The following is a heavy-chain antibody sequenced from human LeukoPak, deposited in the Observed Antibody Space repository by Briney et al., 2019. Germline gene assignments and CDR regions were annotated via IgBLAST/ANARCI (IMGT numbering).Heavy chain of an antibody. D-gene: IGHD3-16*01. CDR2: INHSGST. CDR3: ARFTAGGVYYGMDV. Sequence: SETLSLTCAVYGGSFSGYYWSWIRQPPGKGLEWIGEINHSGSTNYNPSLKSRVTISVDTSKNQFSLKLSSVTATDTAVYYCARFTAGGVYYGMDVWGQGTTVTVSS. J-gene: IGHJ6*02. CDR1: GGSFSGYY. V-gene: IGHV4-34*01.